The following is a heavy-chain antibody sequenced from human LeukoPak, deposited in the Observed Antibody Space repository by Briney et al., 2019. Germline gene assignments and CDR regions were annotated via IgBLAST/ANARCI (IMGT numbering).Heavy chain of an antibody. D-gene: IGHD1-26*01. CDR1: GFTFSSYS. V-gene: IGHV3-21*01. Sequence: GGSLRLSCAASGFTFSSYSMNWVRQAPGKGLEWVSSISSSSSYIYYADSVKGRFTISRDNAKNSLYLQMNGLRAEDAAVYYCARDGVGATPLEYWGQGTLVTVSS. CDR3: ARDGVGATPLEY. CDR2: ISSSSSYI. J-gene: IGHJ4*02.